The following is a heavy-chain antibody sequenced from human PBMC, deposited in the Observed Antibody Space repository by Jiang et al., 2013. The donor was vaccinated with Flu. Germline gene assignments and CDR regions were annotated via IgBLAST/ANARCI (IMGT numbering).Heavy chain of an antibody. CDR3: ARDSSSEAYPLLLYYFDL. D-gene: IGHD2-15*01. Sequence: EVKKPGSSVKVSCETSGGTFSSYAISWVRQAPGQGLEWMGGIISMFGTTNYAQTFKGRITITADESTSTVFLELSSLRSEDTAVYYCARDSSSEAYPLLLYYFDLWGRGTLVTVSS. CDR1: GGTFSSYA. J-gene: IGHJ2*01. V-gene: IGHV1-69*01. CDR2: IISMFGTT.